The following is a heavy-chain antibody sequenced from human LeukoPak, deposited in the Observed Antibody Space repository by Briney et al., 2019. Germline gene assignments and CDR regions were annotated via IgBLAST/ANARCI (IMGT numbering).Heavy chain of an antibody. CDR3: AKSPKTGFLFDY. J-gene: IGHJ4*02. CDR2: IYGGVNT. V-gene: IGHV3-66*01. D-gene: IGHD1-1*01. Sequence: GGSLRLSCAASGFTVSSNYMSWVRQAPGKGLEWVSVIYGGVNTVYADSVQGRYTISRDNSKNTLYLQMNSLRAEDTAVYYCAKSPKTGFLFDYWGKGTLVTVSS. CDR1: GFTVSSNY.